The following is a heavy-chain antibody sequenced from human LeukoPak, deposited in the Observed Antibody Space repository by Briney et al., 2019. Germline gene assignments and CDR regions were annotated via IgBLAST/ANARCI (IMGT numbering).Heavy chain of an antibody. Sequence: SVKVSCKASGGTFSSYAISWVRQAPGQGLERMGGIIPIFGTANYAQKFQGRVTITADESTSTAYMELSSLRSEDTAVYYCASSVDTAMVTFGYYFDYWGQGTLVTVSS. CDR1: GGTFSSYA. CDR2: IIPIFGTA. J-gene: IGHJ4*02. D-gene: IGHD5-18*01. CDR3: ASSVDTAMVTFGYYFDY. V-gene: IGHV1-69*01.